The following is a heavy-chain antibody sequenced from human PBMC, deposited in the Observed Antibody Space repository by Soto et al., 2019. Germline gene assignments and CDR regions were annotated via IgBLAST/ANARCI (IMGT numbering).Heavy chain of an antibody. CDR2: IYPGDSDT. Sequence: GESLKISCKGSGYSFTSYWIGWVRQMPGKGLEWMGIIYPGDSDTRYSPSFQGQVTISADKSISTAYLQWSSLKASDTAMYYCARHSELRYFDWLTEMRGYYYYYMDVWGKGTTVTVSS. J-gene: IGHJ6*03. CDR1: GYSFTSYW. V-gene: IGHV5-51*01. CDR3: ARHSELRYFDWLTEMRGYYYYYMDV. D-gene: IGHD3-9*01.